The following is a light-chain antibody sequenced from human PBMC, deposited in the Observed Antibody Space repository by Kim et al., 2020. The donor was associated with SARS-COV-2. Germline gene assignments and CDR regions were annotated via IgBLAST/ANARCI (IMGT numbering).Light chain of an antibody. CDR2: TAS. CDR3: QQSASIPLT. CDR1: QNMNSY. Sequence: IQMTQSPSSLSASVGDRVIITCRASQNMNSYLNWYQQKPGKAPKLLIYTASRLQSGVPSRFSGGGSGSVFTLTISRLQPEDFATSFCQQSASIPLTFGGGTKLDIK. V-gene: IGKV1-39*01. J-gene: IGKJ4*01.